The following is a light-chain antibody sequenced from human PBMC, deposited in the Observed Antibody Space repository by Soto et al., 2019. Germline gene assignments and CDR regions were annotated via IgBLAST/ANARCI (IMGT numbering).Light chain of an antibody. V-gene: IGLV1-51*01. J-gene: IGLJ3*02. CDR2: DSN. CDR1: SSNIGNNY. Sequence: QSVLTQPPSVSAAAGQKVTNACSGSSSNIGNNYVSWYQQFPGTAPKLLIYDSNKRPSGIPDRFSGSKSGTSATLGITGLQTGDEADYYCATWDSSLSGGVFGGGTKVTVL. CDR3: ATWDSSLSGGV.